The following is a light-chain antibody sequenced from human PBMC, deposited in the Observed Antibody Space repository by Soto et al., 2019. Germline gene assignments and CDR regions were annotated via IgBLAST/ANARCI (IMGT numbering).Light chain of an antibody. CDR1: QSVFYSSNNKNY. Sequence: DIVMTQSPDSLVVSLGERATINCKSSQSVFYSSNNKNYLAWYQQKPGQPPKLLIYWASTRESGVPDRFSGSGSGTDFTLTISSLQAEDVAVYYCQQYYSTPTFGGGTKVEIK. V-gene: IGKV4-1*01. J-gene: IGKJ4*01. CDR2: WAS. CDR3: QQYYSTPT.